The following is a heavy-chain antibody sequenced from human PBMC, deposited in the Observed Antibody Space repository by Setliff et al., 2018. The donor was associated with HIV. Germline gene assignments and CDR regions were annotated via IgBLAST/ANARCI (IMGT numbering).Heavy chain of an antibody. CDR2: IIPIFGTA. D-gene: IGHD1-26*01. CDR3: ASYSGSYYFILHY. V-gene: IGHV1-69*05. CDR1: GGTFSSYA. J-gene: IGHJ4*02. Sequence: SVKVSCKASGGTFSSYAISWVRQAPGQGLEWMGGIIPIFGTANYAQKFQGRVTITRDTSASTACMELSSLRSEDTAVYYCASYSGSYYFILHYWGQGTLVTVSS.